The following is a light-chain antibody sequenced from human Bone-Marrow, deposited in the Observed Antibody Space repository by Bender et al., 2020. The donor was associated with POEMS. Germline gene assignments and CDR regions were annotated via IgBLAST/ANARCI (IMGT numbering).Light chain of an antibody. CDR2: DDD. V-gene: IGLV1-44*01. Sequence: QSVLTQPPSASGTPGQTVTISCSGTTSNIGGHTVSWYKHLPGTAPKVVIFDDDRRPSGVPDRFSASKSGTSASLAISRLQSDDEADCYCAARDDGLNGPVFGGGTKVTVL. J-gene: IGLJ2*01. CDR1: TSNIGGHT. CDR3: AARDDGLNGPV.